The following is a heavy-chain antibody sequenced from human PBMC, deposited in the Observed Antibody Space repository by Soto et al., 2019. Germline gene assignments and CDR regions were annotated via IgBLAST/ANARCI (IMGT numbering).Heavy chain of an antibody. Sequence: QVQLVESGGGVVQPGRPLRLSCAASGFSFSTSGMHWVRQAPGKGLEWVAVISYDGSNEDYADSVKGRFTIYRDNSKSTRYLQLSSMRLEETAVYYCAKDWRRGGYCNNPDCYDQSSVGYFFDFWGQGPLVTVSS. CDR2: ISYDGSNE. V-gene: IGHV3-30*18. CDR1: GFSFSTSG. J-gene: IGHJ4*02. D-gene: IGHD2-2*01. CDR3: AKDWRRGGYCNNPDCYDQSSVGYFFDF.